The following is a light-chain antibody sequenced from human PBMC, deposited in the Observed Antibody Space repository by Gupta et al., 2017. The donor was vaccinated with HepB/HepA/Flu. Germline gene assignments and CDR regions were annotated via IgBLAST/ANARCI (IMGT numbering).Light chain of an antibody. CDR2: GNR. Sequence: QSVLTQPPSVSGAPGQRVTISCTGSNSNIGAGYDVHWYQQFPGTAPKLLIYGNRHRPSGVPDRFSGSKSGTSASLDITGLQAEDEAYYHGQYYDSSLSDPVFGGGTKLTVL. CDR3: QYYDSSLSDPV. J-gene: IGLJ2*01. V-gene: IGLV1-40*01. CDR1: NSNIGAGYD.